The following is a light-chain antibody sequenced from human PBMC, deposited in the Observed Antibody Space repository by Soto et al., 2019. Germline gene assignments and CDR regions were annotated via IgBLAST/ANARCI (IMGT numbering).Light chain of an antibody. CDR1: GSDVGANNF. J-gene: IGLJ1*01. CDR2: DVS. V-gene: IGLV2-14*03. CDR3: SSYTSSSTYV. Sequence: QSVLTQPASVSGSPGQSITISCTGTGSDVGANNFVSWYQQLPGKAPKLMIFDVSHRPSGVSYRFSGSKSGNTASLTISGLQAEDEADYFCSSYTSSSTYVVATGTKVTVL.